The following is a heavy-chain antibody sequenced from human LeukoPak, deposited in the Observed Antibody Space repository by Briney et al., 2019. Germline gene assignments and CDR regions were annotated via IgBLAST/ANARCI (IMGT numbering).Heavy chain of an antibody. CDR2: ISSSSRYI. CDR3: ARDDSSGYYYAPDAFDI. Sequence: GGSLRLSCAASGFTFSTYGMHWVRQAPGKGLEWVSSISSSSRYIYYADSVKGRLTISRDNAKNSLYLQMNSLRAEDTAVYYCARDDSSGYYYAPDAFDIWGQGTMVTVSS. D-gene: IGHD3-22*01. J-gene: IGHJ3*02. V-gene: IGHV3-21*01. CDR1: GFTFSTYG.